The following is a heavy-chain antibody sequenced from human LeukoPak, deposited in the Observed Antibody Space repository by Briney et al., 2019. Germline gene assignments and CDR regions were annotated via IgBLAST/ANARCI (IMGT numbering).Heavy chain of an antibody. CDR2: ISYDGSNK. D-gene: IGHD1-26*01. Sequence: GRSLRLSRAASGFTFSSYGMHWVRQAPGKGLEWVAVISYDGSNKYYADSVKGRFTISRDNSKNTLYLQMNSLRAEDTAVYYCAKGALGDLYMDVWGKGTTVTVSS. J-gene: IGHJ6*03. CDR1: GFTFSSYG. V-gene: IGHV3-30*18. CDR3: AKGALGDLYMDV.